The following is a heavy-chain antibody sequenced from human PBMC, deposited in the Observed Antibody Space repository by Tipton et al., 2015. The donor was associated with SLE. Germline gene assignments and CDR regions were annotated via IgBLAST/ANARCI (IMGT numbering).Heavy chain of an antibody. J-gene: IGHJ4*02. CDR2: INHSGST. Sequence: TLSLTCAVYGGSFSGYYWSWIRQPPGKGLEWIGEINHSGSTNYNPSLKSRVTISVDTPKNQFSLKLSSVTAADPAGYYCASLRTEYYYGSRADYWGQGTLVTVSS. D-gene: IGHD3-10*01. CDR3: ASLRTEYYYGSRADY. CDR1: GGSFSGYY. V-gene: IGHV4-34*01.